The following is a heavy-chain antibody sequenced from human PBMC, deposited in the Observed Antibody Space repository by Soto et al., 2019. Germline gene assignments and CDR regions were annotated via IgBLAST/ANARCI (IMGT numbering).Heavy chain of an antibody. J-gene: IGHJ5*02. CDR2: IWYDGSNK. D-gene: IGHD3-22*01. CDR1: GFTFSSYG. V-gene: IGHV3-33*01. CDR3: ARYSDDYYDSSGYYWSWFDP. Sequence: GGSLRLSCAASGFTFSSYGMHWVRQAPGKGLEWVAVIWYDGSNKYYADSVKGRFTISRDNSKNTLYLQMNSLRAEDTAVYYCARYSDDYYDSSGYYWSWFDPWGQGTLVTVSS.